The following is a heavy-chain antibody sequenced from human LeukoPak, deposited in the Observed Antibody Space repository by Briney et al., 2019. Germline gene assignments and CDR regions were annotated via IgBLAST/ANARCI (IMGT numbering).Heavy chain of an antibody. J-gene: IGHJ4*02. CDR1: GFTLSNYA. V-gene: IGHV3-23*01. D-gene: IGHD4-17*01. CDR3: AKGNYGDYGKYYFDY. CDR2: ISGSGGST. Sequence: GGSLRLSCVASGFTLSNYAMSWVRQAPGKGLEWVSAISGSGGSTYYADSVKGRFTISRDNSKNTLYLQMNSLRAEDTAVYYCAKGNYGDYGKYYFDYWGQGTLVTVSS.